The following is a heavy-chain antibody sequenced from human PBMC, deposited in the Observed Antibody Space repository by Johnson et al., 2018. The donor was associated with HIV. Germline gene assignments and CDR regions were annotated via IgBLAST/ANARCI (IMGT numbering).Heavy chain of an antibody. Sequence: VQLVESGGGVVQPGGSLRLSCAASGFTVSSNYMSWVRQAPGKGLEWVSGINWNGGSTGYADSVKGRFTISRDNAKNSLYLQLSSLRAEDTAFYYCARAPGTAGGAFDIWGQGALVTVSS. J-gene: IGHJ3*02. V-gene: IGHV3-20*04. CDR3: ARAPGTAGGAFDI. CDR2: INWNGGST. D-gene: IGHD1-1*01. CDR1: GFTVSSNY.